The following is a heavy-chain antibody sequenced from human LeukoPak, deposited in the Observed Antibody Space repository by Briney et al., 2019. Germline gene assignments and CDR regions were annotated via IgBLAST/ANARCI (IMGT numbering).Heavy chain of an antibody. V-gene: IGHV4-4*02. J-gene: IGHJ4*02. CDR1: GDSISSGIW. CDR2: IHHSGGI. Sequence: SETLSLTCAVSGDSISSGIWWNWVRQPPGKGLEWIGEIHHSGGINYNPSLKSRVTISLDKSKNQFSLELNSVTAADTALYYCSRGGHYRLHYWGQGTLVTVSS. D-gene: IGHD3-10*01. CDR3: SRGGHYRLHY.